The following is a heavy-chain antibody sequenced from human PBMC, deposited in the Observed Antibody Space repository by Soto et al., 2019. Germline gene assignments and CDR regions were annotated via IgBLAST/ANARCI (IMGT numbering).Heavy chain of an antibody. Sequence: LALTCVVSGGPFSGDDLYWSWIRHLPGKGLEWIANVYHTGTTYYNPSLKSRVSMSVDTPQNQFSLILASVTAADTAVYYCARALVTDYNSRDYHYYFAMDVWGQGTSVTVSS. J-gene: IGHJ6*02. V-gene: IGHV4-31*02. CDR3: ARALVTDYNSRDYHYYFAMDV. CDR1: GGPFSGDDLY. CDR2: VYHTGTT. D-gene: IGHD3-22*01.